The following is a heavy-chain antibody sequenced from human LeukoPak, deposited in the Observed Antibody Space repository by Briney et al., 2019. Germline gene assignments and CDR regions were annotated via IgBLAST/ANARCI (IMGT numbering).Heavy chain of an antibody. CDR2: IYYSGST. Sequence: PSETLSLTCTVSGGSLSSYYWSWIRQPPGKGLEWIGYIYYSGSTNYNPSLKSRVTISVDTSKNQFSLKLSSVTAADTAVYYCARQGPSSMDWGQGTLVTVSS. J-gene: IGHJ4*02. V-gene: IGHV4-59*08. CDR3: ARQGPSSMD. CDR1: GGSLSSYY.